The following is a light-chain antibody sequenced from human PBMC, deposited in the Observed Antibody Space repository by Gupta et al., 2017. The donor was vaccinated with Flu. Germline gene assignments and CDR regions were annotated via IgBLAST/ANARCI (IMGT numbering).Light chain of an antibody. J-gene: IGKJ4*01. CDR2: GAS. Sequence: EIVMTQSPATLSVSPGERATLSCRASQSVSSNLAWYQQKPGQAPRLLIYGASTRATGIPARFSGSGSGTEFTLTISSLQPEDFAVYYCQQYNNWLPLTFGGGTKVEIK. CDR3: QQYNNWLPLT. CDR1: QSVSSN. V-gene: IGKV3-15*01.